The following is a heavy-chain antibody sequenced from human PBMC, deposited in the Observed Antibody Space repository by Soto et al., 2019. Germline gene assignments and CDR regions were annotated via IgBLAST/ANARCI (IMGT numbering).Heavy chain of an antibody. V-gene: IGHV1-69*01. J-gene: IGHJ6*02. CDR1: GGTFSSYA. D-gene: IGHD6-13*01. CDR3: ARVSSSWIWDYYYYGMDV. Sequence: QVQLVQSGAEVKKPGSSVKVSCKASGGTFSSYAISWVRQAPGQGLEWMGGIIPMFDTANYAQKFQGRVTITADESTSTAYMELSSLRSEDTAVYYCARVSSSWIWDYYYYGMDVWGQGTTVTVSS. CDR2: IIPMFDTA.